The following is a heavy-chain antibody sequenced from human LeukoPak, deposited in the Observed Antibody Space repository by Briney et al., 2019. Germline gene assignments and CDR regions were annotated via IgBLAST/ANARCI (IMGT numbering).Heavy chain of an antibody. J-gene: IGHJ4*02. Sequence: SETLSLTCTVSGGSISRYYGSWIRQPAGKGLEWIGRIYTSGSTNYNPSLKSRVTMSVDTSKNQFSLKLSSVTAADTAVYYCARPMTTVTHGGYYFDYWGQGTLVTVSS. CDR1: GGSISRYY. D-gene: IGHD4-17*01. CDR2: IYTSGST. V-gene: IGHV4-4*07. CDR3: ARPMTTVTHGGYYFDY.